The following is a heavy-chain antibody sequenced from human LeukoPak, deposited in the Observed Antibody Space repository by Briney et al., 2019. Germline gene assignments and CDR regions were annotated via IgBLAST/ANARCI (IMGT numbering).Heavy chain of an antibody. J-gene: IGHJ4*02. V-gene: IGHV3-73*01. CDR2: IRSKANTYAT. CDR3: ARTPRVVVPAANY. Sequence: GGSLRLSCAASGFSFSGSAMHWVRQASGKGLEWVGRIRSKANTYATAYAASVKGRFTISRDNAKNSLYLQMNSLRAEDTAVYYCARTPRVVVPAANYWGQGTLVTVSS. D-gene: IGHD2-2*01. CDR1: GFSFSGSA.